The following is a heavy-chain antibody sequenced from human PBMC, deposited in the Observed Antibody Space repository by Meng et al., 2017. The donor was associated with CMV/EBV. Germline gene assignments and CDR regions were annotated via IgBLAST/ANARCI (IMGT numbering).Heavy chain of an antibody. V-gene: IGHV3-33*06. D-gene: IGHD3-3*01. CDR1: GFTFSSSG. Sequence: GGSLRLSCAASGFTFSSSGMHWVRQAPGKGLEWVAVIWYDGSNKYYADSVKVRFTISRDNSKNTLYLQMNSLRVEDTAVYYGAKDQPDGFWSGLYYYYYYGMDVWGQGTTVTVSS. J-gene: IGHJ6*02. CDR2: IWYDGSNK. CDR3: AKDQPDGFWSGLYYYYYYGMDV.